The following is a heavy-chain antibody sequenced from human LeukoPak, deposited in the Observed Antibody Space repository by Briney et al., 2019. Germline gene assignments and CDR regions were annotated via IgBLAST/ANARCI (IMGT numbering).Heavy chain of an antibody. CDR2: IKQDGSEK. V-gene: IGHV3-7*01. Sequence: GGSLRFSCAASGFTFSSYWMSWVRQAPGKGLEWVANIKQDGSEKYYVDSVKGRFTISRDNAKNSLYLQMNSLRAEDTAVYYCAREGGSPMGDAFDIWGQGTMVTVSS. J-gene: IGHJ3*02. D-gene: IGHD1-26*01. CDR3: AREGGSPMGDAFDI. CDR1: GFTFSSYW.